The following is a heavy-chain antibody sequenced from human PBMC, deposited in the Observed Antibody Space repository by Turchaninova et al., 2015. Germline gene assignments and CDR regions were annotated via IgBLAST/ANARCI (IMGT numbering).Heavy chain of an antibody. D-gene: IGHD3-16*01. CDR3: ARYYDSTSANWFDP. CDR2: IYSDGST. CDR1: GGSISSYN. Sequence: QVQLQESGPGLVKPSETLSLTSTVSGGSISSYNWGWVRQPAGKGLEGIGRIYSDGSTHYNPSLKGRVTISLDRSKNQVSLKLTSVTAADTAVYHCARYYDSTSANWFDPWGHGTLVTVSS. V-gene: IGHV4-4*07. J-gene: IGHJ5*02.